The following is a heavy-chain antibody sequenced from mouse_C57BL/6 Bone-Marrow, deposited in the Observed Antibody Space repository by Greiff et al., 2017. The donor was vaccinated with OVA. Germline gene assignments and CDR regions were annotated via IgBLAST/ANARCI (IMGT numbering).Heavy chain of an antibody. V-gene: IGHV5-6*01. CDR1: GFTFSSYG. CDR2: ISSGGSYT. D-gene: IGHD1-1*02. J-gene: IGHJ4*01. Sequence: EVQRVESGGDLVKPGGSLKLSCAASGFTFSSYGMSWVRQTPDKRLEWVATISSGGSYTYYPDSVKGRFTISRDNAKNTLYLQMSSLKSEDTAMYDCARRRIWSMDYWGQGTSVTVSS. CDR3: ARRRIWSMDY.